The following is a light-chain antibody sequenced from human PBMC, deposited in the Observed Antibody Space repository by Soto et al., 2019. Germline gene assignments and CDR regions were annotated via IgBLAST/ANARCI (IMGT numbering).Light chain of an antibody. CDR2: RNN. CDR3: CSYARGSRA. CDR1: SSNIGSNY. V-gene: IGLV1-47*01. J-gene: IGLJ3*02. Sequence: QSVLTQPPSASGTPGQRVTISCSGSSSNIGSNYVYWYQQLPGTAPKLLIYRNNQRPSGVPDRFSGSKSGTSASLAISGLRSEDEADYYCCSYARGSRAFGGGTKLTVL.